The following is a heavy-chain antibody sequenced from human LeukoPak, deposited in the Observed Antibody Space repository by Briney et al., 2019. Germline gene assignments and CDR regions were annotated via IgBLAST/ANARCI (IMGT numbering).Heavy chain of an antibody. CDR1: GYTFTSYG. CDR2: ISAYNGNT. Sequence: ASVKVSCKASGYTFTSYGTSWVPQAPGQGLEWMGWISAYNGNTNYAQKLQSRVTITTDTATSTAYMGVRSLGSDDTAVYYCARDYILTGQIDYWGQGTLVTVCS. V-gene: IGHV1-18*04. D-gene: IGHD3-9*01. CDR3: ARDYILTGQIDY. J-gene: IGHJ4*02.